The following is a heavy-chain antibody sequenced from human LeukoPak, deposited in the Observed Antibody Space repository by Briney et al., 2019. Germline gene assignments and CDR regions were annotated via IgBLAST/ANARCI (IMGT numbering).Heavy chain of an antibody. CDR1: GFTFSDYY. CDR3: ATDRGWRTSGYYLYYFEY. CDR2: IGSSGSTI. D-gene: IGHD3-3*01. Sequence: GGSLRLSCAASGFTFSDYYMCWIRQAPGKGLEWVSYIGSSGSTIYYADSVRGRFTISRDNTKNLLYLQMSSLRAEDTAVYYCATDRGWRTSGYYLYYFEYWGQGTLVTFSS. V-gene: IGHV3-11*04. J-gene: IGHJ4*02.